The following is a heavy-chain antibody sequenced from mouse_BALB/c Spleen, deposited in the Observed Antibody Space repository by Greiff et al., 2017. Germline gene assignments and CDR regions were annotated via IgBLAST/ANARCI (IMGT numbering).Heavy chain of an antibody. CDR3: AKKGGGLRDYYAMDY. D-gene: IGHD2-4*01. J-gene: IGHJ4*01. CDR2: IWRGGST. CDR1: GFSLTSYG. V-gene: IGHV2-5-1*01. Sequence: VQLQQSGPSLVQPSQSLSITCTVSGFSLTSYGVHWVRQSPGKGLEWLGVIWRGGSTDYNAAFMSRLSITKDNSKSQVFFKMNSLQADDTAIYYCAKKGGGLRDYYAMDYWGQGTSVTVSS.